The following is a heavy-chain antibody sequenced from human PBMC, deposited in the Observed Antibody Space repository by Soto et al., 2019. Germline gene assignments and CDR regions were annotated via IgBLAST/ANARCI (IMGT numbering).Heavy chain of an antibody. CDR3: ARRIVATVTYYYYYYGMDV. D-gene: IGHD5-12*01. J-gene: IGHJ6*02. CDR1: GGSISSSSYY. CDR2: IYYSGST. Sequence: SETLSLTCTVSGGSISSSSYYWGWIRQPPGKGLEWIGSIYYSGSTYYNPSLKSRVTISVDTSKNQFSLKLSSVTAADTAVYYCARRIVATVTYYYYYYGMDVCGQGTTVTVSS. V-gene: IGHV4-39*01.